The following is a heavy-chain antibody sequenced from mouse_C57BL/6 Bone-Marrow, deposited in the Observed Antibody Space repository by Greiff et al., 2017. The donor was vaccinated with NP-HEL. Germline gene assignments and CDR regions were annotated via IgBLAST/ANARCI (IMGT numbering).Heavy chain of an antibody. CDR2: ISSGGSYT. CDR1: GFTFSSYG. J-gene: IGHJ3*01. Sequence: EVMLVESGGDLVKPGGPLKLSCAASGFTFSSYGMSWVRQTPDKRLEWVATISSGGSYTYYPDSVKGRFTISRDNAKNTLYLQMSSLKSEDTAMYYCARPDYYYGSIWFAYWGQGTLVTVSA. CDR3: ARPDYYYGSIWFAY. V-gene: IGHV5-6*01. D-gene: IGHD1-1*01.